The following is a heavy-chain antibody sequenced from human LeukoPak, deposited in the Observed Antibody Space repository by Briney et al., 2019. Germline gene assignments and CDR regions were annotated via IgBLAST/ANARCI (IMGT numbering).Heavy chain of an antibody. Sequence: SETLSLTCTVSGGSISSYYWTWIRQPPGKGLEWIGYIYYSGSTNYNPSLKSRVTISVDTSKNQFSLKLSSVTAADTAVYYCARLRDYVWGSYRYYFDYWGQGTLVTVSS. D-gene: IGHD3-16*02. CDR3: ARLRDYVWGSYRYYFDY. CDR2: IYYSGST. CDR1: GGSISSYY. J-gene: IGHJ4*02. V-gene: IGHV4-59*08.